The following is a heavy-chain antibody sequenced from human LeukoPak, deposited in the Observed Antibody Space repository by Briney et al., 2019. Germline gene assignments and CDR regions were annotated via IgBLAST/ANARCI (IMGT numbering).Heavy chain of an antibody. CDR2: IYYSGNT. Sequence: SETLSLTCTVSGVSIRSYYWSWIRQPPGKGLEWIGYIYYSGNTKYNPSLKGRVTISVDTSKNQFSLKLNSVTAADTAVYYCARVSFSDAFDIWGQGTMVTVSS. CDR3: ARVSFSDAFDI. D-gene: IGHD3-16*02. CDR1: GVSIRSYY. J-gene: IGHJ3*02. V-gene: IGHV4-59*01.